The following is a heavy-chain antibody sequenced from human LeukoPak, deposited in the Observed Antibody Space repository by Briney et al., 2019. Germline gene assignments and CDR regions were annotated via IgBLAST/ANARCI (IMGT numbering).Heavy chain of an antibody. D-gene: IGHD5-24*01. J-gene: IGHJ1*01. CDR2: IKQDGTEK. CDR1: GFTFSSYW. CDR3: ARSIGVATIYPPNAEYFQH. Sequence: PGGSLRLSCAASGFTFSSYWMSWVRQAPGKGLEWLANIKQDGTEKNYLNSVKGRFTISRDNAKNSLYLQMNSLRAEDTAVYYCARSIGVATIYPPNAEYFQHWGQGTLVTVSS. V-gene: IGHV3-7*01.